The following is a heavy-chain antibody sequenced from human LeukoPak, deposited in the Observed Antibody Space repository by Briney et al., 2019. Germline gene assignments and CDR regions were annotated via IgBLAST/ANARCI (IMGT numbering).Heavy chain of an antibody. V-gene: IGHV4-34*01. D-gene: IGHD2/OR15-2a*01. Sequence: SETLSLTCAVYGGSFSGYYWSWIRQPPGKGLEWIEEINHSGSTNYNPSLKSRVTISVDTSKNQFSLKLSSVTAADTAVYYCARTSGFYYHWGQGTLVTVSS. J-gene: IGHJ5*02. CDR1: GGSFSGYY. CDR3: ARTSGFYYH. CDR2: INHSGST.